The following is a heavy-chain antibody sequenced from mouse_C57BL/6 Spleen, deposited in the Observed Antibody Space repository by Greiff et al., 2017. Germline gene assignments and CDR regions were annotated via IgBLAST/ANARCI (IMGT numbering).Heavy chain of an antibody. J-gene: IGHJ2*01. CDR2: IYPGDGDT. CDR3: ARGYYGSSYGVDY. CDR1: GYAFSSSW. D-gene: IGHD1-1*01. Sequence: QVQLKQSGPELVKPGASVKISCKASGYAFSSSWMNWVKQRPGKGLEWIGRIYPGDGDTNYNGKFKGKATLTADKSSSTAYMQLSSLTSEDSAVYFCARGYYGSSYGVDYWGQGTTLTVSS. V-gene: IGHV1-82*01.